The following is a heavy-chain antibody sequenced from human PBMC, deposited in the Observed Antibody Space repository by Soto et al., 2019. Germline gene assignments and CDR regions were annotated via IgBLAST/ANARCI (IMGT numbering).Heavy chain of an antibody. D-gene: IGHD3-16*02. CDR1: GYIFTGYF. J-gene: IGHJ4*02. CDR3: ASGPGVIYSQFDF. CDR2: INPNGGGT. Sequence: QVQLVQSGAEVKKPGASVKVSCKTSGYIFTGYFIHWVRQAPGQGLEWMGWINPNGGGTHYAQKFQGRVLMHMDTSIATVYMDLSGLRSDDTAVYFCASGPGVIYSQFDFWGQGTLVTVSS. V-gene: IGHV1-2*02.